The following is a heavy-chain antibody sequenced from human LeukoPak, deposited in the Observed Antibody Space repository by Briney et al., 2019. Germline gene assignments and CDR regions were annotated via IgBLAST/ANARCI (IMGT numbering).Heavy chain of an antibody. CDR1: EYSFTTYW. CDR2: IYPGDSDT. Sequence: GESLKISCKGSEYSFTTYWIGWVRQMPGKGLEWMGIIYPGDSDTRYSPSFQGQVTISADKSISTAYLQWSGPKASDTAMYYCARQQAGGVVVANDYWGQGTLVTVSS. D-gene: IGHD5-12*01. J-gene: IGHJ4*02. CDR3: ARQQAGGVVVANDY. V-gene: IGHV5-51*01.